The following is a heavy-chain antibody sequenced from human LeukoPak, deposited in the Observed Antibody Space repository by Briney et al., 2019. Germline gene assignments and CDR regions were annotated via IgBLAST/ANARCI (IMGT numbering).Heavy chain of an antibody. CDR3: ARAFYPGYYSYMAV. V-gene: IGHV4-59*02. CDR2: IYYSGST. Sequence: SETLSLTCTVSGGSVSPYYWSWIRQPPGKGLEWIGYIYYSGSTNYNPSLKSRVTISVDTSKNQFSLKLSSVTAADTAVYYCARAFYPGYYSYMAVWGKGTTVTVSS. J-gene: IGHJ6*03. D-gene: IGHD3-3*02. CDR1: GGSVSPYY.